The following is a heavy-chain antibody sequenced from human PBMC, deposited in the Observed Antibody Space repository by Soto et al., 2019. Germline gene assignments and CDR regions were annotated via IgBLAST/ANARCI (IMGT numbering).Heavy chain of an antibody. CDR2: INSDGSST. CDR1: GFTFSSYW. CDR3: ARETRNPGYSSSCFDP. Sequence: EVQLVESGGGLVQPGGSLRLSCAASGFTFSSYWMHWVRQAPGKGLVWVSRINSDGSSTSYADSVKGRFTISRDNAKNTLYLQMDSRRAEDTAVYYCARETRNPGYSSSCFDPWGQGTLVTVSS. D-gene: IGHD6-13*01. V-gene: IGHV3-74*01. J-gene: IGHJ5*02.